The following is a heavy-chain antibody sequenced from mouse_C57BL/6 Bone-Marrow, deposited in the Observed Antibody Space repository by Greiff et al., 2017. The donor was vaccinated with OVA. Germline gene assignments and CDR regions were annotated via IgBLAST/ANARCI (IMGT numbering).Heavy chain of an antibody. V-gene: IGHV5-17*01. D-gene: IGHD2-4*01. CDR2: ISSGSSTI. J-gene: IGHJ2*01. Sequence: EVKLQESGGGLVKPGGSLKLSCAASGFTFSDYGMHWVRQAPEKGLEWVAYISSGSSTIYYADTVKGRFTISRDNAKNTLFLQMTSLRSEDTAMYYCARALFYDYEDYWGQGTTLTVSS. CDR3: ARALFYDYEDY. CDR1: GFTFSDYG.